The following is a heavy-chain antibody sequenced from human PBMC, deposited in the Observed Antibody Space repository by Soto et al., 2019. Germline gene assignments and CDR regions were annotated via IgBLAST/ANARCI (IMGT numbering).Heavy chain of an antibody. V-gene: IGHV3-48*03. CDR1: GFTFSSYE. CDR2: ISSSSSTI. Sequence: EVQLVESGGGLVQPGGSLRLSCAASGFTFSSYEMNWVRQAPGKGLEWVSYISSSSSTIYYADSVKGRFTISRDNAKNSLYLQMNSLRDEDTAVYYCARDAHYYDSSGYYLHYYYYGMDVWGQGTTVTVSS. D-gene: IGHD3-22*01. J-gene: IGHJ6*02. CDR3: ARDAHYYDSSGYYLHYYYYGMDV.